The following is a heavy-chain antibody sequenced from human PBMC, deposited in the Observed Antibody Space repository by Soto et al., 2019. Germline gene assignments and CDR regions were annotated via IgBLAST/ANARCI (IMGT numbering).Heavy chain of an antibody. CDR3: ARVRRGDIVVVPAAEVGMDV. CDR1: GGTLSSYT. D-gene: IGHD2-2*01. J-gene: IGHJ6*02. Sequence: SVKVSCKASGGTLSSYTISWVRQAPGQGLERMERNNPNLGIANYAQKFQGRVTITADKSTSTANMKLSSLISVDTAVYYCARVRRGDIVVVPAAEVGMDVWG. V-gene: IGHV1-69*02. CDR2: NNPNLGIA.